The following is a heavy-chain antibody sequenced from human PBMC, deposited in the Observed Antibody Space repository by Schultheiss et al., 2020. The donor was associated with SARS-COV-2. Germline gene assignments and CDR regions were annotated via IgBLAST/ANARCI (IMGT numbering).Heavy chain of an antibody. V-gene: IGHV4-39*01. Sequence: SETLSLTCTVSGGSISSGSYYWSWIRQPAGKGLEWIGSIYYSGSTYDNPSLKSRVTISVDTSKNQFSLKLSSVTAADTALYYCARLSGSYYAGYWGQGTLVTVSS. D-gene: IGHD1-26*01. CDR2: IYYSGST. CDR1: GGSISSGSYY. J-gene: IGHJ4*02. CDR3: ARLSGSYYAGY.